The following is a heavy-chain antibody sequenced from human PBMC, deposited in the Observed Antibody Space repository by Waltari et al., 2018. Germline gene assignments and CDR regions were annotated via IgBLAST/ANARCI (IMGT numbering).Heavy chain of an antibody. D-gene: IGHD1-26*01. V-gene: IGHV4-59*01. Sequence: QVQLQESGPGLVKPSETLSLTCTVSGGSIRNFYWSWIRQPPGKGLQWVGYIYHSGNTNYNPSLKSRLAISVATSKNHFSLRLSSVTAADTAMYYCARGSQWELLSRAFDIWGQGTMVTVSS. CDR1: GGSIRNFY. CDR3: ARGSQWELLSRAFDI. CDR2: IYHSGNT. J-gene: IGHJ3*02.